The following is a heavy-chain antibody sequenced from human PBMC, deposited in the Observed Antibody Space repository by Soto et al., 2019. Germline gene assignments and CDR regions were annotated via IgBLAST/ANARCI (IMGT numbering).Heavy chain of an antibody. D-gene: IGHD6-13*01. CDR1: GYTFTSYY. V-gene: IGHV1-46*01. Sequence: ASVKVSCKASGYTFTSYYMHWVRQAPGQGLEWMGITNPSGGSTSYAQKFQGRVTMTWDTSTSTVYMELSSLRSEDTAVYYCARVGSSWLFDPWGQGTLVTVSP. CDR2: TNPSGGST. J-gene: IGHJ5*02. CDR3: ARVGSSWLFDP.